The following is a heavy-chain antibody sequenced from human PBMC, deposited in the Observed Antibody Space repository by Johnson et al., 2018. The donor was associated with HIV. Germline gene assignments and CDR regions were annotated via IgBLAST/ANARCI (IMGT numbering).Heavy chain of an antibody. CDR3: ARVRSGRENAFDV. CDR1: GFTFNRYA. CDR2: IWYDGSTE. V-gene: IGHV3-33*01. J-gene: IGHJ3*01. Sequence: QVQLVESGGGAVQPGTSLRLSCAASGFTFNRYAMHWVRQAPGKGLEWVSVIWYDGSTEYYADSVKGRFTISRDNSKNTLYLHMNSLRVEDTAVYYCARVRSGRENAFDVWGQGTMVTVSP. D-gene: IGHD1-26*01.